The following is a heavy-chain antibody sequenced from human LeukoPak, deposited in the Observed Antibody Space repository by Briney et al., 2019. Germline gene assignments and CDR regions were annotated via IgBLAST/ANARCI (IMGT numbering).Heavy chain of an antibody. CDR2: INPSGGST. Sequence: ASVKVSCKASGYTFIDYYIHWVRQAPGQGLEWMGIINPSGGSTSYAQKFQGRVTMTRDTSTSTVYMELGSLRSDDTAVYYCAKEFYTTGGTVMDSQYYYYYGLDVWGQGTTVTVSS. J-gene: IGHJ6*02. CDR3: AKEFYTTGGTVMDSQYYYYYGLDV. CDR1: GYTFIDYY. D-gene: IGHD2-2*02. V-gene: IGHV1-46*01.